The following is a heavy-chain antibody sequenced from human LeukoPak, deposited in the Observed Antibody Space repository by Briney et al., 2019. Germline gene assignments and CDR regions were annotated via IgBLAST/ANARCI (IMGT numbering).Heavy chain of an antibody. V-gene: IGHV1-2*02. Sequence: ASVKVSCTASGYTFSDYYIYWVRQAPGQGLEWMGWINPDSGCTNYAQKFQGRVTMTRDTSISTAYMELSRLRSDDTAVYYCARDGAEYYSMDVWGKGPTVTVSS. D-gene: IGHD3-16*01. CDR3: ARDGAEYYSMDV. CDR1: GYTFSDYY. J-gene: IGHJ6*03. CDR2: INPDSGCT.